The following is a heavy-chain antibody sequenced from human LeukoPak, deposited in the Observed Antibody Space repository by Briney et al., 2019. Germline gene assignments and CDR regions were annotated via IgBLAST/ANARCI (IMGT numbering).Heavy chain of an antibody. J-gene: IGHJ6*03. D-gene: IGHD5-18*01. CDR2: VRSTGTN. CDR1: GDSISGGHYY. Sequence: PSETLSLTCTVAGDSISGGHYYWGWIRQPPGKGLEWIGAVRSTGTNYYSPSLKSRVTISIDTSASQFSLKLSSVTAADTAVYFCARVGYSYVINDWSRTGLGAYPTKYYYHMDVWGKGTTVTVSS. CDR3: ARVGYSYVINDWSRTGLGAYPTKYYYHMDV. V-gene: IGHV4-39*07.